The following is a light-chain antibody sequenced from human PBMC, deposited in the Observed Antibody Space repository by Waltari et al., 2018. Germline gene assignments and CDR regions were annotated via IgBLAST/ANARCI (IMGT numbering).Light chain of an antibody. Sequence: QSALTQPPSASGSPGQSVTIPCTGTSSDDGGHNFVSWYQQHPGKAPKVIIYEVTKRPSGVPDRFSGSKSGNTASLTVSGLQTEDEADYYCCSYAGSDTPYVFGTGTTVTVL. CDR2: EVT. J-gene: IGLJ1*01. CDR1: SSDDGGHNF. CDR3: CSYAGSDTPYV. V-gene: IGLV2-8*01.